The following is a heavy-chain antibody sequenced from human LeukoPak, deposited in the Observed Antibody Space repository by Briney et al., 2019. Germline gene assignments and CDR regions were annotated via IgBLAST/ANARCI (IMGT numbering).Heavy chain of an antibody. CDR1: GFTFSRHG. V-gene: IGHV3-33*03. CDR3: AKDLCSSSSCYSFDY. J-gene: IGHJ4*02. CDR2: IWYDGTNK. Sequence: GRSLRLSCAASGFTFSRHGMHWVRQAPGKGLEWLALIWYDGTNKYYADSVKGRFTISRDNSKNTVYLQMNSLRAEDTAVYYCAKDLCSSSSCYSFDYWGQGTLVTVSS. D-gene: IGHD2-2*01.